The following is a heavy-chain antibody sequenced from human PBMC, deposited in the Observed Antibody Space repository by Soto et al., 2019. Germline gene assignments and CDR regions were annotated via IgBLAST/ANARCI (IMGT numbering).Heavy chain of an antibody. D-gene: IGHD6-13*01. CDR1: GGSFSGHD. J-gene: IGHJ5*01. V-gene: IGHV4-34*01. Sequence: PSETLSLTCAVYGGSFSGHDWSWIRQPPGKGLEWIGEINRGGSTNYNPSLKSRTTISVDTSKNQFSLKLTSVTATDTAVYYCARGIPGYSSSWYGSWGQVTLVTVSS. CDR2: INRGGST. CDR3: ARGIPGYSSSWYGS.